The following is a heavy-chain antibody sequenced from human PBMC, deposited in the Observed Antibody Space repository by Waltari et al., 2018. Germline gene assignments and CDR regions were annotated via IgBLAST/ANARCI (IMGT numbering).Heavy chain of an antibody. J-gene: IGHJ4*02. CDR3: ARSPYGDYGTPYFDY. CDR2: IYPVDSDT. CDR1: GYSFTSSW. Sequence: EVQLVQSGAEVKQPGESLKISCKGSGYSFTSSWIGWVRQMPGKGLGWMGFIYPVDSDTRYSPSFQGQVTISADKSISTAYLQWSSLKASDTAMYYCARSPYGDYGTPYFDYWGQGTLVTVSS. V-gene: IGHV5-51*01. D-gene: IGHD4-17*01.